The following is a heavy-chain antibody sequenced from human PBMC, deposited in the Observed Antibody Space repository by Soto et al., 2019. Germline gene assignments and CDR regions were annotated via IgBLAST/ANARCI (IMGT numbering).Heavy chain of an antibody. CDR3: AKATSSWYLKHMDV. CDR2: ISYDGSNK. V-gene: IGHV3-30*18. D-gene: IGHD6-13*01. CDR1: GFTFSSYG. J-gene: IGHJ6*02. Sequence: QVQLVESGGGVVQPGRSLRLSCAASGFTFSSYGMHWVRQAPGKGLEWVAVISYDGSNKYYADSVKGRFTISRDNSKNTLYLQMNSLRAEDTAVYYCAKATSSWYLKHMDVWGQGTTVTVSS.